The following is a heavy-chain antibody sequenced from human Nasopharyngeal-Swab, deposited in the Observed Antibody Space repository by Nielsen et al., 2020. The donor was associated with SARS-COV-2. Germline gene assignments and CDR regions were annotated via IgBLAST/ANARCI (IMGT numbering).Heavy chain of an antibody. Sequence: SETLSLTCTVSGGSISSGDYYWSWIRQPPGKGLEWIGYIYYSGSTYYNPSLKSRVTISVDTSKNQFSLKLSSVTAADTAVYYCARGDYYGSGGSKWPTPYYYYNRDGWGKGTTVTVSS. V-gene: IGHV4-30-4*01. CDR3: ARGDYYGSGGSKWPTPYYYYNRDG. CDR1: GGSISSGDYY. CDR2: IYYSGST. D-gene: IGHD3-10*01. J-gene: IGHJ6*03.